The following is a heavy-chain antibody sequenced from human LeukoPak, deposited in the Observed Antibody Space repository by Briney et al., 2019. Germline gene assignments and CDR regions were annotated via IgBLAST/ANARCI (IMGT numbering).Heavy chain of an antibody. Sequence: GGSLRLSCAASGFISRGYWMSWVRQAPGKGLEWVASIKQDGSEKYYVDSVKGRFTISRDNAKNSLYLEMNNLRAEDTALYYCAREYYGSGSYDSWGHGTLVTVSS. CDR3: AREYYGSGSYDS. J-gene: IGHJ5*01. V-gene: IGHV3-7*01. D-gene: IGHD3-10*01. CDR1: GFISRGYW. CDR2: IKQDGSEK.